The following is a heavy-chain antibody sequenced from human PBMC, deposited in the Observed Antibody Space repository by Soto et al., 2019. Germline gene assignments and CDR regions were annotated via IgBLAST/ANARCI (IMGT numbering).Heavy chain of an antibody. CDR2: IQRDGSEK. CDR1: GFTFSSSW. V-gene: IGHV3-7*01. J-gene: IGHJ6*03. D-gene: IGHD6-13*01. CDR3: AKFGSSTWGSYSYYYMDV. Sequence: GGSLRLSCAASGFTFSSSWMTWVRQAPGKGLEWVANIQRDGSEKYYVDSLKGRFTITRDNAKNSLFLQMKGLRAEDTAVYYCAKFGSSTWGSYSYYYMDVWGKGTTVTVSS.